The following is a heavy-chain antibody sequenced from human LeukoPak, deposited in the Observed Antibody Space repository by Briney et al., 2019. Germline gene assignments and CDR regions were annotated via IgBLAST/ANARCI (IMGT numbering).Heavy chain of an antibody. CDR1: GGSFSGYS. V-gene: IGHV4-34*01. CDR2: INHSGSS. J-gene: IGHJ4*02. Sequence: PSETLSLTCAVYGGSFSGYSWTWIRQPPGKGLEWIGQINHSGSSNYNPSLKSRVTIETSKNQFSLEVTSVTAAETAVYYCARGLKSGSGGYSGGWYYFDSWGPGNQVSVSS. CDR3: ARGLKSGSGGYSGGWYYFDS. D-gene: IGHD3-22*01.